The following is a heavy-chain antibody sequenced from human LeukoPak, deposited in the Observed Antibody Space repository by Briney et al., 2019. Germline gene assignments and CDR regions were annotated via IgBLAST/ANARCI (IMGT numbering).Heavy chain of an antibody. V-gene: IGHV4-34*01. J-gene: IGHJ4*02. CDR1: GGSFSGYY. D-gene: IGHD3-10*01. Sequence: SETLSLTCAVYGGSFSGYYWSWIRQPPGKGLEWIGEINHGGSTHYNPSLKSRVTISVDTSKNQFSLKLSSVTAADTAVYYCARGGVTMVRGVISWGQGTLVTVS. CDR2: INHGGST. CDR3: ARGGVTMVRGVIS.